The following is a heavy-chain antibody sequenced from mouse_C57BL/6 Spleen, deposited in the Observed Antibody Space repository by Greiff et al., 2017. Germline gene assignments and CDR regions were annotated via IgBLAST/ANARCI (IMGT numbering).Heavy chain of an antibody. J-gene: IGHJ2*01. CDR1: GYAFSSSW. Sequence: QVQLKQSGPELVKPGASVKISCKASGYAFSSSWMNWVKQRPGKGLEWIGRIYPGDGDTNYNGKFKGKATLTADKSSSTAYMQLSSLTSEDSAVYFCARGDYGSSSDFDYWGQGTTLTVSS. D-gene: IGHD1-1*01. V-gene: IGHV1-82*01. CDR2: IYPGDGDT. CDR3: ARGDYGSSSDFDY.